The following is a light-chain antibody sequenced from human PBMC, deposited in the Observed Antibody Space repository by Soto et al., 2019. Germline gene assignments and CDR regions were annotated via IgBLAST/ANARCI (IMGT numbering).Light chain of an antibody. J-gene: IGLJ1*01. V-gene: IGLV2-8*01. CDR3: CSFAGTNSFV. Sequence: QSVLTQPPCASGSPGQSVTISCTGTSSDVGGYNYVSWYQQRPGTAPKLIIYEVNKRPSGVPDRVFGSKSGNTASLTVSGLQAEDEADYYCCSFAGTNSFVFGTGTKV. CDR1: SSDVGGYNY. CDR2: EVN.